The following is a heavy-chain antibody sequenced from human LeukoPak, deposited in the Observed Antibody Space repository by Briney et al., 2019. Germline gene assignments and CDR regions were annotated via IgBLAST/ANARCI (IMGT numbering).Heavy chain of an antibody. D-gene: IGHD6-13*01. J-gene: IGHJ6*03. V-gene: IGHV3-21*01. CDR1: GFTFSSYS. CDR3: ARPSQQLVSYYYYMDV. Sequence: GGSLRLSCAASGFTFSSYSMNWVRQAPGKGLEWVSCISSSSSYIYYADSVKGRFTISRDNAKNSLYLQMNSLRAEDTAVYYCARPSQQLVSYYYYMDVWGKGTTVTVSS. CDR2: ISSSSSYI.